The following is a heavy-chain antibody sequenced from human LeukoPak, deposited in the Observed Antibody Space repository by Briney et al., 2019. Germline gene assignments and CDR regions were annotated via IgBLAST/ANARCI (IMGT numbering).Heavy chain of an antibody. Sequence: GGSLRLSCAASGFTFSSYAMHWVRQAPGKGLEWVAVISYDGSNKYYADSVKGRFTISRDNSKNTLYLQMNSLRAEDTAVYYCARRLRYFDWTDAFDIWGQGTMVTVSS. V-gene: IGHV3-30-3*01. CDR3: ARRLRYFDWTDAFDI. J-gene: IGHJ3*02. D-gene: IGHD3-9*01. CDR1: GFTFSSYA. CDR2: ISYDGSNK.